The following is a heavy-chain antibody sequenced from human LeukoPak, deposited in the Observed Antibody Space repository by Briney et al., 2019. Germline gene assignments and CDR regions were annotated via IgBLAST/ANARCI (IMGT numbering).Heavy chain of an antibody. CDR1: GFTFDDYA. D-gene: IGHD3-10*01. CDR3: AKDIGPGYLVRGVITTDYFDY. V-gene: IGHV3-9*01. J-gene: IGHJ4*02. Sequence: GRSLRLSCAASGFTFDDYAMHWVRQAPGKGLKWVSGISWNSGSIGYADSVKGRFTISRDNAKNSLYLQMNSLRAEDTALYYCAKDIGPGYLVRGVITTDYFDYWGQGTLVTVSS. CDR2: ISWNSGSI.